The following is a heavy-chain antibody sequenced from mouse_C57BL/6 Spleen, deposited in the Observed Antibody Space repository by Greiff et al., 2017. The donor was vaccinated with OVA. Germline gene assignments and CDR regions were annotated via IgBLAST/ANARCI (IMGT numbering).Heavy chain of an antibody. J-gene: IGHJ4*01. CDR3: ARETGTWAMDY. Sequence: EVQLVESEGGLVQPGSSMKLSCTASGFTFSDYYMAWVRQVPEKGLEWVANINYDGSSTYYLDSLKSRFIISRDNAKNILYLQMSSLKSEDTASYYCARETGTWAMDYWGQGTSVTVSS. V-gene: IGHV5-16*01. CDR1: GFTFSDYY. D-gene: IGHD4-1*01. CDR2: INYDGSST.